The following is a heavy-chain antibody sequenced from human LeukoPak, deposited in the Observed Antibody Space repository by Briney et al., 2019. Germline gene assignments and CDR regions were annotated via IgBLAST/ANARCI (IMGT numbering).Heavy chain of an antibody. J-gene: IGHJ6*02. V-gene: IGHV1-69*04. D-gene: IGHD1-7*01. CDR2: IIPILGIA. Sequence: SVKVSCKASGGTFSSYAISWVRQAPRQGLEWMGRIIPILGIANYAQKFQGRVTITADKSTSTAYMELSSLRSEDTAVYYCARSETTYYYGMDVWGQGTTVTVSS. CDR1: GGTFSSYA. CDR3: ARSETTYYYGMDV.